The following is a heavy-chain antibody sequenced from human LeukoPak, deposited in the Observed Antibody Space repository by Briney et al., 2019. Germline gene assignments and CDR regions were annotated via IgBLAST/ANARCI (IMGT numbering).Heavy chain of an antibody. Sequence: PSETLSLTCAVYGGSFSGYYWSWIRQPPGKGLEWIGEINHSGSTNYNPSLKSRVTISVDTSKNQFSLKLSSVTAADMAVYYCARGGDYVWGSYRHFDYWGQGTLVTVSS. CDR1: GGSFSGYY. J-gene: IGHJ4*02. CDR3: ARGGDYVWGSYRHFDY. CDR2: INHSGST. D-gene: IGHD3-16*02. V-gene: IGHV4-34*01.